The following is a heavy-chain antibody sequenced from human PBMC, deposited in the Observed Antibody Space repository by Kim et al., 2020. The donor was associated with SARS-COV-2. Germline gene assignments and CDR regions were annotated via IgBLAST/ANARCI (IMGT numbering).Heavy chain of an antibody. Sequence: GGSLRLSCAASGFTFDDYAMNWVRQAPGKALEWVSGIHWNGGSTGYADSVKGRFTISRDSAKNSLYLQMNSLRVDDTAFYYCARGPGYSLHDVFDYWGQGALVTVSS. J-gene: IGHJ4*02. CDR3: ARGPGYSLHDVFDY. D-gene: IGHD5-18*01. V-gene: IGHV3-20*04. CDR1: GFTFDDYA. CDR2: IHWNGGST.